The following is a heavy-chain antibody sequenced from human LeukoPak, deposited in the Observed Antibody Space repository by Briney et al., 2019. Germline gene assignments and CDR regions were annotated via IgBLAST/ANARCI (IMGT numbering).Heavy chain of an antibody. CDR3: ARIRRDGCNYDY. J-gene: IGHJ4*02. V-gene: IGHV4-30-4*01. CDR1: GGSISSGDYY. D-gene: IGHD5-24*01. Sequence: SQTLSLTCTVYGGSISSGDYYWSWIRQPPGKGLEWIGYIYYSGSTYYNPSLKSRVTISVDTSKNQFSLKLSSVTAADTAVYYCARIRRDGCNYDYWGQGTLFTVSS. CDR2: IYYSGST.